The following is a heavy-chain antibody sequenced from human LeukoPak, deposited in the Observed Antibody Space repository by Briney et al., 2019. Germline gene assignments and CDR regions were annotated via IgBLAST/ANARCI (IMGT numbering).Heavy chain of an antibody. V-gene: IGHV1-24*01. J-gene: IGHJ4*02. CDR2: FDPEDGET. CDR1: GYTLTELS. CDR3: ATGTLNYDFWSGYSPLGY. Sequence: ASVKVSCKVSGYTLTELSMHWVRQAPGKGLEWMGGFDPEDGETIYAQKFQGRVTMTEDTSTDTAYMELSSLRSEDTAVYYCATGTLNYDFWSGYSPLGYWGQGTLVTVSS. D-gene: IGHD3-3*01.